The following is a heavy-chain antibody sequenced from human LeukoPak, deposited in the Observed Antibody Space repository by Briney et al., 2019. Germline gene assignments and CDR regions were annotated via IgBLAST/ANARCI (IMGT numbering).Heavy chain of an antibody. D-gene: IGHD4-17*01. CDR2: IYSAGTT. V-gene: IGHV3-66*01. Sequence: AGSLRLSGAASGFTVSSNYMSWVRQAPGKGLEWVSIIYSAGTTYYADSVKGRFTISRDNSKNTLYLQMNSLRAEDTAVYYCAKAGVDYGVDFDYWGQGTLVTVSS. CDR3: AKAGVDYGVDFDY. CDR1: GFTVSSNY. J-gene: IGHJ4*02.